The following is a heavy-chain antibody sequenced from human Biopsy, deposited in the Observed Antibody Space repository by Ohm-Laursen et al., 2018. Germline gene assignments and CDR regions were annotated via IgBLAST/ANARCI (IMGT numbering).Heavy chain of an antibody. Sequence: SLRLSCSASGFPFSDYYMRWIRQAPGKGLEWVSYISSGGTTIYYADSVKGRFTISGDNAKNSLYLQMNSLRADDTAVYYCARDTRWSPYSMDVWGQGTTVTVSS. V-gene: IGHV3-11*01. J-gene: IGHJ6*02. D-gene: IGHD4-23*01. CDR1: GFPFSDYY. CDR2: ISSGGTTI. CDR3: ARDTRWSPYSMDV.